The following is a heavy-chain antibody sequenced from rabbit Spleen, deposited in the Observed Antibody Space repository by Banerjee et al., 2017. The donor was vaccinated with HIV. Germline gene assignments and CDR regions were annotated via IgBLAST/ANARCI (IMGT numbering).Heavy chain of an antibody. CDR2: MHTGSGST. D-gene: IGHD5-1*01. CDR3: ARRRNVVGVASNL. Sequence: QEQLEESGGDLVRPEGSLTLTCTASGFSLSSSYWIYWVRQAPGKGLEWIACMHTGSGSTYYASWAKGRFTISKTSSTMVTLQMTGLTAADTATYFCARRRNVVGVASNLWGQGTLVTVS. V-gene: IGHV1S45*01. J-gene: IGHJ4*01. CDR1: GFSLSSSYW.